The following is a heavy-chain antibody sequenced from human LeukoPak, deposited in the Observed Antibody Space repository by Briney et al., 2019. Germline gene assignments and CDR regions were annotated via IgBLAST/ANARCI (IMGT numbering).Heavy chain of an antibody. J-gene: IGHJ5*02. CDR2: INPNSGGT. D-gene: IGHD2-15*01. CDR1: GYTFTGYY. Sequence: GASVKVSCKASGYTFTGYYMHWVRQAPGQGLEWMGWINPNSGGTNYAQKFQGRVTMTRDTSISTAYMELSRLRPDDTAVYYCARDRGPIVVVVAATWGFDPWGQGTLVTVSS. CDR3: ARDRGPIVVVVAATWGFDP. V-gene: IGHV1-2*02.